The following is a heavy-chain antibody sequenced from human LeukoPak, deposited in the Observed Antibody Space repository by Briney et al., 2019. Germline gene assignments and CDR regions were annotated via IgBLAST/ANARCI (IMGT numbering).Heavy chain of an antibody. D-gene: IGHD2-15*01. CDR3: ARRDIVVTGGFY. CDR2: FYYSGST. J-gene: IGHJ4*02. V-gene: IGHV4-39*01. CDR1: GGSISSSSYY. Sequence: PSETLSLTCTVSGGSISSSSYYWGWIRQPPGKGLEWIGSFYYSGSTYYNPSLRSRLTISVDTSKNQFSLKLSSVTAADTAVYYCARRDIVVTGGFYWGQGTPVTVSS.